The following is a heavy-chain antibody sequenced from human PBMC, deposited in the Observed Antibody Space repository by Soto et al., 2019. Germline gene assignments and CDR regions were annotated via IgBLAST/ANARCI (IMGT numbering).Heavy chain of an antibody. CDR1: GSPSSTYA. Sequence: DVQLLESGGGLVEPGGSLTLSCAASGSPSSTYALNWVRQAPGKGPEWVSTISESGHHTHYADSVKGRFTISRDKSKNTLSLQMNSLRVDDTAIYYCTKSDGCGGGACYTGTYYYFDVWGRGTLVTVSS. J-gene: IGHJ2*01. D-gene: IGHD3-16*02. CDR3: TKSDGCGGGACYTGTYYYFDV. V-gene: IGHV3-23*01. CDR2: ISESGHHT.